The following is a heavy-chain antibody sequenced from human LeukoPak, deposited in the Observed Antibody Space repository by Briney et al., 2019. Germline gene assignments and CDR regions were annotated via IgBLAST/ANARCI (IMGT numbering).Heavy chain of an antibody. D-gene: IGHD6-19*01. CDR2: IYTSGST. CDR1: GGSISNYY. Sequence: SETLSLTCTVSGGSISNYYWSWIRQPAGKGLEWIGRIYTSGSTNYNPSLKSRVTISVDTSKNQFSLKLSSVTAADTAVYYCARDIGGWYYPTHMDVWGKGTTVTISS. V-gene: IGHV4-4*07. J-gene: IGHJ6*03. CDR3: ARDIGGWYYPTHMDV.